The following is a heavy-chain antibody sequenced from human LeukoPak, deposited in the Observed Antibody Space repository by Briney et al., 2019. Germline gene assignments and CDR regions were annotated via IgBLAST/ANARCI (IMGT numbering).Heavy chain of an antibody. Sequence: PGGCLRLSCAPSGPTFSSTGMSWARQPPGRGLGWVSSIRGSGSITYYADSVTGRFTISRDKSKNTLYLQMNSLRAEHTAVYYCAKEIYGDSTGGRFQYWGQGTLVTVSS. D-gene: IGHD4-17*01. CDR2: IRGSGSIT. J-gene: IGHJ1*01. V-gene: IGHV3-23*01. CDR1: GPTFSSTG. CDR3: AKEIYGDSTGGRFQY.